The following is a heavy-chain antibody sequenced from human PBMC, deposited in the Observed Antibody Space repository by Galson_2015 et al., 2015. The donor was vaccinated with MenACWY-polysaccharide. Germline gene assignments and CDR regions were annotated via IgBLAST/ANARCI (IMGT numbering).Heavy chain of an antibody. J-gene: IGHJ3*02. CDR3: AKDTNYCRRRGSSVYDI. CDR2: ISGSGDRT. D-gene: IGHD3-10*01. CDR1: GFTFSNFA. V-gene: IGHV3-23*01. Sequence: SLRLSCAASGFTFSNFAMSWVRQAPGKGLEWVSAISGSGDRTYYADSVKGRFTISRDNSDNTLYLRTNSLRAEDTAVYYCAKDTNYCRRRGSSVYDIWGQGTLVTVSS.